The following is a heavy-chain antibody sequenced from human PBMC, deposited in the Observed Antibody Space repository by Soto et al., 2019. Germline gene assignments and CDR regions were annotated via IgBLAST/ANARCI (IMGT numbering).Heavy chain of an antibody. D-gene: IGHD6-13*01. J-gene: IGHJ4*02. CDR1: GFTFSNYH. Sequence: QVQLVASGGGVVQPGWSLRLSCAASGFTFSNYHMHWVRQAPGKGLEWVAVIWNDGSNKFYADSVKGRFTISRDNSKNTLYLQMNSLRAEDTAVYYCARIGSWALNFDYWGQGTLVTVSS. V-gene: IGHV3-33*01. CDR3: ARIGSWALNFDY. CDR2: IWNDGSNK.